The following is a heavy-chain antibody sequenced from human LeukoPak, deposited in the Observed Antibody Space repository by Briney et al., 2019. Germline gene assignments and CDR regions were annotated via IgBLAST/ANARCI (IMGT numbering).Heavy chain of an antibody. CDR1: GFTFGDYA. V-gene: IGHV3-49*04. J-gene: IGHJ5*02. CDR3: TREEAPSYDFWSGYLDRHKFDP. CDR2: IRSKAYGGTT. D-gene: IGHD3-3*01. Sequence: GRSLRLSCTASGFTFGDYAMSWVRQAPGKGLEWVGFIRSKAYGGTTEYAASVKGRFTISRDDSKSIAYLQMNSLKTEDTAVYYCTREEAPSYDFWSGYLDRHKFDPWGQGTLVTVSS.